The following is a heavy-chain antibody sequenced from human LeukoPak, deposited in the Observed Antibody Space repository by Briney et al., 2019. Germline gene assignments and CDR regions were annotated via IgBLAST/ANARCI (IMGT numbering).Heavy chain of an antibody. CDR1: EFTCSDYY. V-gene: IGHV3-11*04. D-gene: IGHD3-9*01. Sequence: GGSPRLSCAASEFTCSDYYMTWIRQAPGKGLEWISYISSSGSTIHYADSVKGRFTISRDNAKNSLYLQMNSLRAEDTAVYYCARGPDILTGCFFDSWGQGTLVTVSS. J-gene: IGHJ4*02. CDR3: ARGPDILTGCFFDS. CDR2: ISSSGSTI.